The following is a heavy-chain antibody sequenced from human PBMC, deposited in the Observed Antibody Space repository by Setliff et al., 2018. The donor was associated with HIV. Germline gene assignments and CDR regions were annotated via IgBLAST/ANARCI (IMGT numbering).Heavy chain of an antibody. D-gene: IGHD2-2*02. J-gene: IGHJ4*02. CDR2: INPNSGAT. Sequence: GASVKVSCKTSGYTFSGYYLHWVRRAPGRGLEWMGWINPNSGATNYARNFQGRVTMTRDTSISTAYMDLSSLTSDDTAVYYCARDLFGSWYTGSSGLAHWGQGTLVTVS. CDR1: GYTFSGYY. CDR3: ARDLFGSWYTGSSGLAH. V-gene: IGHV1-2*02.